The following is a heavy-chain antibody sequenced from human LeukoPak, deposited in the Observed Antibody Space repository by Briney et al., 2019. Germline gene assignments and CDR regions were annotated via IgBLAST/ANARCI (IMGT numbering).Heavy chain of an antibody. J-gene: IGHJ6*03. Sequence: PSETLSLTCTVSGGSISSGTYYWSWIRQPPGKGLEWIGEINHSGSTNYNPSLKSRVTISVDTSKNQLSLKLSSVTAADTAVYYCARRGGGSGSYYNGAYYYYYMDVWGKGTTVTISS. CDR1: GGSISSGTYY. CDR2: INHSGST. D-gene: IGHD3-10*01. CDR3: ARRGGGSGSYYNGAYYYYYMDV. V-gene: IGHV4-39*07.